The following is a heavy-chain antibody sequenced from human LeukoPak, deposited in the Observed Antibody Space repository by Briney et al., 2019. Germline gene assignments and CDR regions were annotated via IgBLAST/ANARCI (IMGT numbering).Heavy chain of an antibody. J-gene: IGHJ4*02. V-gene: IGHV4-59*01. CDR3: ARVPKSGLDX. Sequence: SETLSLTCTVSGGSISSYYWSWIRQPPGKGLEWIGYIYYSGSTKYSPSLKSRVTISVDTSNNQFSLKLNSVTAADTAVYFCARVPKSGLDXGGQETLVTVS. CDR2: IYYSGST. CDR1: GGSISSYY. D-gene: IGHD3-10*01.